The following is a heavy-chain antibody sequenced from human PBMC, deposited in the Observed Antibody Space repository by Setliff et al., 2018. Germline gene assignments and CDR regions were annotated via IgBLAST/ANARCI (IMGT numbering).Heavy chain of an antibody. CDR1: GFTFSSDA. V-gene: IGHV3-48*03. CDR3: ARVKPFAMDV. Sequence: GGSLRLSCAASGFTFSSDAMTWVRQAPGKGLEWLSKISGDGITIFYADSVRGRFTISRDNAENSLYLQMNRLRAEDTAVYYCARVKPFAMDVWGQGTTVTVSS. J-gene: IGHJ6*02. CDR2: ISGDGITI.